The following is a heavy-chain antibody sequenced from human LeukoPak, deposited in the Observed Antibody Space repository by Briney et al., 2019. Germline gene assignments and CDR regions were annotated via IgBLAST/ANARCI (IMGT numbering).Heavy chain of an antibody. CDR3: ARGQRSYFRAVDD. D-gene: IGHD1-26*01. CDR2: IYYSGST. CDR1: GGSISSGDYY. J-gene: IGHJ4*02. V-gene: IGHV4-30-4*08. Sequence: PSQTLSLTCTVSGGSISSGDYYWSWIRQPPGKGLEWIGYIYYSGSTNYNPSLKSRVTMSVDTSKNQFSLKLSSLTAADTAVYYCARGQRSYFRAVDDWGQGTLVTVSS.